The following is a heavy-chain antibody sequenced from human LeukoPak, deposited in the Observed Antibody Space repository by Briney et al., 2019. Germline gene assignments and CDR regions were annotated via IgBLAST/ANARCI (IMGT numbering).Heavy chain of an antibody. CDR2: IWYDGSNK. CDR1: GFTFSSYD. D-gene: IGHD6-13*01. V-gene: IGHV3-33*06. CDR3: AKAWSGYSSRSPTGY. Sequence: QPGRSLRLSCAASGFTFSSYDMHWVRQAPGKGLEWVTVIWYDGSNKYYADSVKGRFTISRDNSKNTLYLQMNSLRAEDTAVYYCAKAWSGYSSRSPTGYWGQGTLVTVSS. J-gene: IGHJ4*02.